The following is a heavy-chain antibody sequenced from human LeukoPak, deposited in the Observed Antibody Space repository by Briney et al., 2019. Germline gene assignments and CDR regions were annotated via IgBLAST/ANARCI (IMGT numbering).Heavy chain of an antibody. CDR2: IYYSGST. D-gene: IGHD4-17*01. V-gene: IGHV4-39*07. CDR3: ARGRPTVSLYYYYYMDV. J-gene: IGHJ6*03. Sequence: ASETLSLTCTVSGGSISSSSYYWGWIRQPPGKGLEWIGSIYYSGSTYYNPSLKSRVTISVDTSKNQFSLNLSSVTVADTAVYYCARGRPTVSLYYYYYMDVWGKGTTVTISS. CDR1: GGSISSSSYY.